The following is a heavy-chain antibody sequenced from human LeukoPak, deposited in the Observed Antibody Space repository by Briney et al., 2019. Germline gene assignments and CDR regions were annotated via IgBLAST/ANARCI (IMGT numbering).Heavy chain of an antibody. CDR2: ISGSGGST. V-gene: IGHV3-23*01. Sequence: GGSLRLSCTASGLNFCNYGMHWVRQAPGKGLEWVSAISGSGGSTYYADSVKGRFTISRDNSKNTLYLQMNSLRAEDTAVYYCAKDSGSSSWFLDYWGQGTLVTVSS. CDR3: AKDSGSSSWFLDY. CDR1: GLNFCNYG. D-gene: IGHD6-13*01. J-gene: IGHJ4*02.